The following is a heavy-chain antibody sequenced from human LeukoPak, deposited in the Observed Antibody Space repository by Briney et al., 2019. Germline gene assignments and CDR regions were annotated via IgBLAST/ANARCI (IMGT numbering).Heavy chain of an antibody. J-gene: IGHJ5*02. CDR2: IYYSGST. CDR1: GGSISSYY. CDR3: ARETRYFDP. Sequence: SETLSLTCTVSGGSISSYYWSWIRQPPGKGLEWIGYIYYSGSTNYNPPLKSRVTMSVDTSKNQFSLKLSSVTAADTAVYYCARETRYFDPWGQGTLVTVSS. D-gene: IGHD1-1*01. V-gene: IGHV4-59*12.